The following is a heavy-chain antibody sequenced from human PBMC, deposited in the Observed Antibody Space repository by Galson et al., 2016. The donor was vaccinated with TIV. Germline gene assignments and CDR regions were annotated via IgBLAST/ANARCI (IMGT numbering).Heavy chain of an antibody. D-gene: IGHD3-10*01. CDR3: ARAPDYSGSGSQGYFEY. V-gene: IGHV1-69*01. Sequence: GGTFSSSAISWVRQAPGQGLEWMGGLIPMFGITNYAQKFQGRVTITADEFPSTAYMELSSLRYEDTAGYYCARAPDYSGSGSQGYFEYWGQGTWVIVSS. J-gene: IGHJ4*02. CDR2: LIPMFGIT. CDR1: GGTFSSSA.